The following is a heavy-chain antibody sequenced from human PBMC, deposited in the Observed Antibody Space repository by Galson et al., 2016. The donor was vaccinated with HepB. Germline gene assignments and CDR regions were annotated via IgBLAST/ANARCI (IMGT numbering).Heavy chain of an antibody. CDR1: GYTFTTYG. D-gene: IGHD6-6*01. CDR2: ISPYSGNT. J-gene: IGHJ6*02. CDR3: AIKEGVAARNHYYSYHGMDV. Sequence: SVKVSCKASGYTFTTYGISWVRQAPGQGLEWMGWISPYSGNTNYAQKFQGRVTMSTDTSTSTAYMELRSLRSDDTAVYYCAIKEGVAARNHYYSYHGMDVWGRGTTVTVSS. V-gene: IGHV1-18*01.